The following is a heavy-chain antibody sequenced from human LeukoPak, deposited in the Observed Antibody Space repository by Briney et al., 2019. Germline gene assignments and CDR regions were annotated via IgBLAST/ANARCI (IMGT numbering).Heavy chain of an antibody. CDR3: ARLTPTTLSLYYYYMDV. Sequence: GGSLRLSCAASGFTFSSYSMLWVRQAPGKGLEWVSYISSSSSTIYYADSVKGRFTISRDNAKNSLYLQMNTLRAEDTAVYYCARLTPTTLSLYYYYMDVWGKGTTVTVSS. CDR1: GFTFSSYS. CDR2: ISSSSSTI. D-gene: IGHD2/OR15-2a*01. V-gene: IGHV3-48*01. J-gene: IGHJ6*03.